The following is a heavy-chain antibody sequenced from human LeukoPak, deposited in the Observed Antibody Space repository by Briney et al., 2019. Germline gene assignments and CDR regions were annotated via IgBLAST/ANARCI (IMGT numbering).Heavy chain of an antibody. J-gene: IGHJ5*02. CDR3: AKEAPPYGDYVGGFNWFDP. D-gene: IGHD4-17*01. V-gene: IGHV3-7*03. Sequence: GGSLRLSCAASGFAFSDYWMSWVRQAPGKGLEWVANINQDETEKYYVDSVRGRFTISRDNAKNSVYLQMNSLRAEDTAVYYCAKEAPPYGDYVGGFNWFDPWGQGTLVTVSS. CDR2: INQDETEK. CDR1: GFAFSDYW.